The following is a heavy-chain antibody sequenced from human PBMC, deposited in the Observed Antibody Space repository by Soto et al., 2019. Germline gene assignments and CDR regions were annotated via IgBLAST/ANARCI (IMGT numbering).Heavy chain of an antibody. CDR2: ISWNSGSI. CDR3: AKAKSDSSSDAFDI. J-gene: IGHJ3*02. Sequence: SLRLSGAASVFTFDDYAMHWVRQAPGKGLEWVSGISWNSGSIGYADSVKGRFTISRDNAKNSLYLQMNSLRAEDTALYYCAKAKSDSSSDAFDIWGQGTMVTVSS. V-gene: IGHV3-9*01. D-gene: IGHD6-6*01. CDR1: VFTFDDYA.